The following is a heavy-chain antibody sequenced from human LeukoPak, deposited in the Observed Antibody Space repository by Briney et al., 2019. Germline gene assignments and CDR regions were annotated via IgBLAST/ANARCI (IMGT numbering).Heavy chain of an antibody. CDR3: AELGITMIGGV. J-gene: IGHJ6*04. CDR1: GFTFNKYW. V-gene: IGHV3-7*01. CDR2: IKQDGSEK. Sequence: GGSLRLSCAASGFTFNKYWMTWVRQAPGKGLEWVATIKQDGSEKYYVDSVKGRFTTSRDNAKNSLYLQMNSLRAEDTAVYYCAELGITMIGGVWGKGTTVTISS. D-gene: IGHD3-10*02.